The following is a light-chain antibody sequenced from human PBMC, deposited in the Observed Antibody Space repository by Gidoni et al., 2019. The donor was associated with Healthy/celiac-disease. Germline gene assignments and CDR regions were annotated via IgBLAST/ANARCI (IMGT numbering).Light chain of an antibody. J-gene: IGLJ3*02. V-gene: IGLV1-44*01. CDR1: SSNIGSST. Sequence: QSVLTQPPSASGTPGQRVTISCSGSSSNIGSSTVNWYQQLPGTAPKVLIYSNNQRPSGVPDRFSGSKSGTSAFLAISGLQSEDEADYYCAAWDGSLNGVVFGGGTKLTVL. CDR3: AAWDGSLNGVV. CDR2: SNN.